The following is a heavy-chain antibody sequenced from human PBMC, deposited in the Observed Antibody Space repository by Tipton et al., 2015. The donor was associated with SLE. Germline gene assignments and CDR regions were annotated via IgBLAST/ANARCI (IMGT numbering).Heavy chain of an antibody. CDR2: IYYSGST. J-gene: IGHJ4*02. CDR3: ARVRFLEWLSPYYFDY. Sequence: TLSLTCTVSGGSISSGDYYWSWIRQPPGKGLEWNGYIYYSGSTYYNPSLKSRVTISVDTSKNQFSLKLSSVTAADTAVYYCARVRFLEWLSPYYFDYWGQGTLVTVSS. D-gene: IGHD3-3*01. V-gene: IGHV4-30-4*01. CDR1: GGSISSGDYY.